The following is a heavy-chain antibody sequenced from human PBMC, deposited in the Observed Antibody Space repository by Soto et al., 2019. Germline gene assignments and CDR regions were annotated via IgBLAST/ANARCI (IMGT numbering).Heavy chain of an antibody. J-gene: IGHJ6*02. CDR3: AGEGTGTASMDV. V-gene: IGHV1-8*01. Sequence: QVQLVQSGAEAKKPAASVKVSCKASGYTFTSYDINWVRQATGQGLEWMGWMNANSGNTGYAQKFQGRVTMTRNTSISTAYVELTRLRSEDTGGYYCAGEGTGTASMDVWGQRPTVPVS. CDR1: GYTFTSYD. D-gene: IGHD1-1*01. CDR2: MNANSGNT.